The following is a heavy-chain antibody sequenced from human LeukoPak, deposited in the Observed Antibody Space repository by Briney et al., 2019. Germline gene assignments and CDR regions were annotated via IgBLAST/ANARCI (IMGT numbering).Heavy chain of an antibody. CDR3: ASGGYSNDAFDI. CDR2: ISSSSSYI. Sequence: GGSLRLSCAASGFTFTSYRTNWVRHAPGKGLEWVSSISSSSSYIYYADSVKGRFTISRDNAKNSLYLQMNSLRPEDTAVYYCASGGYSNDAFDIWGQGTMVTVSS. CDR1: GFTFTSYR. J-gene: IGHJ3*02. D-gene: IGHD5-18*01. V-gene: IGHV3-21*01.